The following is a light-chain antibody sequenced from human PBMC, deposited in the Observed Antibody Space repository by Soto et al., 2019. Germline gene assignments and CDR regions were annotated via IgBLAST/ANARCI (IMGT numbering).Light chain of an antibody. J-gene: IGLJ3*02. V-gene: IGLV2-11*01. CDR2: DVS. CDR1: SSDVGGYNY. CDR3: SSYAGNLLWV. Sequence: QSALTQPRSVSGSPGQSVTISCTGNSSDVGGYNYVSWYQQRPGKAPKLMIYDVSKWLSGVPDRFSGSKSGNTASLTIPGLQAEDEADYHCSSYAGNLLWVFGGGTNLTVL.